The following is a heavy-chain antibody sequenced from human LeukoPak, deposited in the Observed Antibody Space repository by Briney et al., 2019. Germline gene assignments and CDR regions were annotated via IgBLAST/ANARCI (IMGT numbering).Heavy chain of an antibody. J-gene: IGHJ6*03. CDR1: GYTFTSYD. D-gene: IGHD1-7*01. CDR3: AGGAAGWNYHYYYYMDV. V-gene: IGHV1-8*03. CDR2: MNPNSGNT. Sequence: ASVKVSCKASGYTFTSYDINWVRQATGQGLEWMRWMNPNSGNTGYAQKFQGRVTITRNTSISTAYMELSSLRSEDTAVYYCAGGAAGWNYHYYYYMDVWGKGTTVTVSS.